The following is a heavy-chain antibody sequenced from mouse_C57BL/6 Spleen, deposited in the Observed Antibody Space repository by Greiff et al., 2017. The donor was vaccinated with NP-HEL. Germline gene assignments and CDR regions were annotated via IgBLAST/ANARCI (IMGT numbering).Heavy chain of an antibody. J-gene: IGHJ2*01. CDR2: INPSRGYT. V-gene: IGHV1-4*01. CDR3: ARTGIYYGSSYDYFDY. D-gene: IGHD1-1*01. Sequence: VKLMESGAELARPGASVKMSCKASGYTFTSYTMHWVKQRPGQGLEWIGYINPSRGYTKYNQKFKDKATLTADKSSSTAYMQLSSLTSEDSAVYYCARTGIYYGSSYDYFDYWGQGTTLTVSS. CDR1: GYTFTSYT.